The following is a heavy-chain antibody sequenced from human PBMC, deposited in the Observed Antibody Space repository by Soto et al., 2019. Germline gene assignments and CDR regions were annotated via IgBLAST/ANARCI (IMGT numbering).Heavy chain of an antibody. CDR1: GFTFSSYA. CDR2: ISYDGSNK. Sequence: VQLVESGGGVVQPGRSLRLSCAASGFTFSSYAMHWVRQAPGKGLEWVAVISYDGSNKYYADSVKGRFTISRDNSKNTLYLQMNSLRAEDTAVYYCARDYYRFNSGYGFSMGVWGQGTTVTVSS. J-gene: IGHJ6*02. V-gene: IGHV3-30-3*01. CDR3: ARDYYRFNSGYGFSMGV. D-gene: IGHD5-12*01.